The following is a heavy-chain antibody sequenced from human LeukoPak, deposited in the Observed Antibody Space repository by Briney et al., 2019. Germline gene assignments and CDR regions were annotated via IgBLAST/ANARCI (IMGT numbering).Heavy chain of an antibody. J-gene: IGHJ5*02. V-gene: IGHV1-2*02. D-gene: IGHD1-26*01. CDR1: GYTFTGYY. CDR3: ARDLGYSGSYYVSYWFDH. CDR2: INPNSGGT. Sequence: ASVKVSCKASGYTFTGYYMHWVRQAPGQGLEWMGWINPNSGGTNYAQKFQGRVTMTRDTSISTAYMELSRLRSDDTAVYYCARDLGYSGSYYVSYWFDHWGQGTLVTVSS.